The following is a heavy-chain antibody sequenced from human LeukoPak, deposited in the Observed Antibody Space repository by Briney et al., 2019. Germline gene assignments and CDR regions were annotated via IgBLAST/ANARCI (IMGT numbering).Heavy chain of an antibody. CDR2: FCTSGTT. V-gene: IGHV4-4*07. Sequence: PSETLSLTCPVSGGSISSSCWSWIRQAAGRGLEWLGRFCTSGTTNHNPSLRSRMTMSVDTSQNQFSLKLSFVTAADTAVYYCARECVTTPNCFDPWGQGTLVTVSS. D-gene: IGHD1/OR15-1a*01. CDR3: ARECVTTPNCFDP. CDR1: GGSISSSC. J-gene: IGHJ5*02.